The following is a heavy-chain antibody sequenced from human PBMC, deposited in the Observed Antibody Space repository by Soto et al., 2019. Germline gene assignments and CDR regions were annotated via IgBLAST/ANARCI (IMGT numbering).Heavy chain of an antibody. CDR3: ASTPRIYYGSGSYFNYY. J-gene: IGHJ4*02. V-gene: IGHV4-34*01. CDR2: INHSGST. CDR1: GGSFSGYY. D-gene: IGHD3-10*01. Sequence: QVQLQQWGAGLLKPSETLSLTCAVYGGSFSGYYWSWIRQPPGKGLEWIGEINHSGSTNYNPSLKSRVTISVDTSKNQFSLKLSSVTAADTAVYYCASTPRIYYGSGSYFNYYWGQGTLVTVSS.